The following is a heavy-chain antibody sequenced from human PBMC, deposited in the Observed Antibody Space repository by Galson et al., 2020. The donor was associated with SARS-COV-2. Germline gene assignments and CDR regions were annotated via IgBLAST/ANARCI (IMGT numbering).Heavy chain of an antibody. D-gene: IGHD4-17*01. CDR3: ARDPNLTVTPYPYYYGMDV. CDR1: GFTFSSYA. J-gene: IGHJ6*02. CDR2: ISYDGSNK. V-gene: IGHV3-30-3*01. Sequence: TGGSLSLSCAASGFTFSSYAMPWVRQAPGKGLEWVAVISYDGSNKYYADSVKGRFTISRDTSKNTLYLQMNSLRAEDTAVYYCARDPNLTVTPYPYYYGMDVWGQGTTVTVSS.